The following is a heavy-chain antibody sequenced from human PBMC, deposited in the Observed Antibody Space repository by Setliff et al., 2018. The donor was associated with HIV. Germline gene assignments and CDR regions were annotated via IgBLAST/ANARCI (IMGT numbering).Heavy chain of an antibody. D-gene: IGHD6-13*01. J-gene: IGHJ4*02. Sequence: SETLSLTCTVSGGSISSGSYYWSWIRQPAGKGLEWIGRIYTSGSTNYNPSLESRVTISVDTSKNQFSLKLSSVTAADTAVYYCARGSSWPYDFDYWGQGTLVTVSS. V-gene: IGHV4-61*02. CDR2: IYTSGST. CDR1: GGSISSGSYY. CDR3: ARGSSWPYDFDY.